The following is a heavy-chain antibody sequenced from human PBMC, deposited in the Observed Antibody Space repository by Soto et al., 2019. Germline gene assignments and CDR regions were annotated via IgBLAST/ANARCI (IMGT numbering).Heavy chain of an antibody. D-gene: IGHD3-16*01. V-gene: IGHV3-23*01. CDR2: IKSDGSST. J-gene: IGHJ4*02. CDR1: GFSFDNYA. CDR3: AQLGLMTFSHKHYFNH. Sequence: GGSLRLSCVASGFSFDNYAMSWVRQAPGKGLEWVSAIKSDGSSTYYAASVKDRFIISRDNSKNTLYLQLNSLRAEDTAVYYCAQLGLMTFSHKHYFNHWGRGTLVTVSS.